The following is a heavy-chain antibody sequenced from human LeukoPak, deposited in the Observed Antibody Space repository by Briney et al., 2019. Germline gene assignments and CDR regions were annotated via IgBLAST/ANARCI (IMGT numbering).Heavy chain of an antibody. CDR3: ARDWNVLRYFDWLLPPNWFDP. CDR1: GFTFSSYW. Sequence: GGSLRLSCAASGFTFSSYWMHWVRQAPGKGLVWVSRINSDGSSTSYADSVKGRFTISRDNAKNTLYPQMNSLRAEDTAVYYCARDWNVLRYFDWLLPPNWFDPWGQGTLVTVSS. J-gene: IGHJ5*02. D-gene: IGHD3-9*01. V-gene: IGHV3-74*01. CDR2: INSDGSST.